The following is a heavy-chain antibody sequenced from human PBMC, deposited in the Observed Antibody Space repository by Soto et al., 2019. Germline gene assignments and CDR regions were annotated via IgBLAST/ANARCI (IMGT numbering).Heavy chain of an antibody. CDR1: GYTFTNYD. Sequence: QVQLVQSGAEVKKPGASVKVSCKASGYTFTNYDINWLRQATGQGLEWMGWMNPNSGNTGYAQKFQGRVTXXRXTXXSTAYMELSSLTSDDTAVYYCARDSPSRRVTPFDYWGQGTLVTVSS. CDR3: ARDSPSRRVTPFDY. D-gene: IGHD5-18*01. J-gene: IGHJ4*02. CDR2: MNPNSGNT. V-gene: IGHV1-8*01.